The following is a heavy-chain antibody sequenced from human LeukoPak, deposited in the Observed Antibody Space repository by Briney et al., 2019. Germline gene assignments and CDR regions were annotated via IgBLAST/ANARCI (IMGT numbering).Heavy chain of an antibody. CDR3: ARDQCNGGSCSNWVDP. Sequence: ASVKVSCKASGYTFTGYYMHWVRQAPGQGLEWMGWINPNSGGTNYAQKLQGRVTMTTDTSTTTAYMELRSLRSDDTAVYYCARDQCNGGSCSNWVDPWGQGTLVTVSS. J-gene: IGHJ5*02. CDR2: INPNSGGT. CDR1: GYTFTGYY. V-gene: IGHV1-2*02. D-gene: IGHD2-15*01.